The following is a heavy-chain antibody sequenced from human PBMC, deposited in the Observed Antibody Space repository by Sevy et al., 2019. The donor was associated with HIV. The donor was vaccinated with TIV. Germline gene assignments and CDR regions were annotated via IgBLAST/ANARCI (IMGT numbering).Heavy chain of an antibody. V-gene: IGHV4-4*02. CDR3: ARLYSYCGGDCHFGDAFDI. CDR1: GGSISSSNW. CDR2: IYHSGST. J-gene: IGHJ3*02. Sequence: SETLSLTCAVSGGSISSSNWWSWVRQPPGKGLEWIGEIYHSGSTNYNPSLKSRVTISVDKSKNQFSLKLSSVTAADTAVYYCARLYSYCGGDCHFGDAFDIWGQGTMVTVSS. D-gene: IGHD2-21*01.